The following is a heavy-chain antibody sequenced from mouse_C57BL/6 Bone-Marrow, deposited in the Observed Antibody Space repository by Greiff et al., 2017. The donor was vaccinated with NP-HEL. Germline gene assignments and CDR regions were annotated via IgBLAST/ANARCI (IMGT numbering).Heavy chain of an antibody. J-gene: IGHJ3*01. Sequence: VQLQQSGADLAKPGASVKLSCKASGYTFTSYWMHWVKQRPGQGLDWIGYINPSSGYTKYNQKLKDKATLTVEKSSSTAYMQLSSLTSGDSAVFYGARGRYRGLWLRRGFAYWGQGTLVTVSA. D-gene: IGHD2-2*01. CDR1: GYTFTSYW. CDR3: ARGRYRGLWLRRGFAY. V-gene: IGHV1-7*01. CDR2: INPSSGYT.